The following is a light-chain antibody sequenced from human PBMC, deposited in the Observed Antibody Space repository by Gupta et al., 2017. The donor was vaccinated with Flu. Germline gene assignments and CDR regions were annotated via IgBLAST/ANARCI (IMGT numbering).Light chain of an antibody. CDR1: SSNIGNNY. V-gene: IGLV1-51*01. CDR3: GTWDGSLSAGV. CDR2: ENS. Sequence: KVIIFCSGSSSNIGNNYVSWYQHLPGTAPKLLIYENSKRPSGIPDRFSGSKSGTSATLDITGLQTGDEADYYCGTWDGSLSAGVFGGGTKLTVL. J-gene: IGLJ3*02.